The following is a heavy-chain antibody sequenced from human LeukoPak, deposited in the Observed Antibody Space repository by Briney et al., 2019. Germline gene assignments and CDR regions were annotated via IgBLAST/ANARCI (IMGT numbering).Heavy chain of an antibody. CDR1: GGTFSSYA. D-gene: IGHD1-7*01. Sequence: SVKVSCKASGGTFSSYAISWVRQAPGQGLEWMGGIIPIFGTANYAQKFQGRVTITADESTSTAYMELSSLRSDDTAVYYCARGRGWNYVFDYWGQGTLVTVSS. CDR2: IIPIFGTA. CDR3: ARGRGWNYVFDY. V-gene: IGHV1-69*13. J-gene: IGHJ4*02.